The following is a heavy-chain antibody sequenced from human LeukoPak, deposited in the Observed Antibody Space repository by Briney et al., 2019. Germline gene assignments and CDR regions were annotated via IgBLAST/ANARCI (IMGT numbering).Heavy chain of an antibody. D-gene: IGHD2-15*01. Sequence: ASVKVSCKASGYTFTSYDINWVRQATGQGLEWMGWMNPNSGNTGYAQKFQGRVTMTRSTSISTAYMELSSLRSEDTAVYYCARVSLGYCSGGSCYSDWFDPWGQGTLVTVSS. J-gene: IGHJ5*02. CDR2: MNPNSGNT. CDR1: GYTFTSYD. CDR3: ARVSLGYCSGGSCYSDWFDP. V-gene: IGHV1-8*01.